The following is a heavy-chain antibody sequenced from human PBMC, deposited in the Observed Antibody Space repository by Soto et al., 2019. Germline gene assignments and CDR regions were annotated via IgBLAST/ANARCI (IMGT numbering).Heavy chain of an antibody. D-gene: IGHD1-26*01. V-gene: IGHV2-5*02. CDR3: AHNWAVVGAPNPNWFDP. Sequence: QITLKESGPTLVKPTQTLTLTCTFSGFSLSTSGVGVGWIRQPPGKALEWLALIYWDDDKRYSPSLKSRLTITKDTSKNQVVLPMTNMDPVDTATYYCAHNWAVVGAPNPNWFDPWGQGTLVTVSS. CDR1: GFSLSTSGVG. J-gene: IGHJ5*02. CDR2: IYWDDDK.